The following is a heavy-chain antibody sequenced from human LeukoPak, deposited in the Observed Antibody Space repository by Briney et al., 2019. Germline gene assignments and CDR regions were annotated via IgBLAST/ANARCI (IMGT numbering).Heavy chain of an antibody. CDR3: ARAPGRVLRFLEWPDY. CDR1: GYTFTSYG. CDR2: ISAYNGNT. Sequence: AASVKVSCKASGYTFTSYGISWVRQAPGQGLEWMGWISAYNGNTNYAQKLQGRATMTTDTSTSTAYMELRSLRSDDTAVYYCARAPGRVLRFLEWPDYWGQGTLVTVSS. D-gene: IGHD3-3*01. J-gene: IGHJ4*02. V-gene: IGHV1-18*01.